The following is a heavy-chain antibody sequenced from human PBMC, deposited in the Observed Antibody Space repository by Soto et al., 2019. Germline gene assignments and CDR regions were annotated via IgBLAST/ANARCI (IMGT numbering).Heavy chain of an antibody. CDR3: ARAGTRALAFDY. J-gene: IGHJ4*02. CDR1: GGTFSSYT. V-gene: IGHV1-69*02. D-gene: IGHD1-1*01. Sequence: GASVKVSCTASGGTFSSYTISWVRQAPGQGLEWMGRIIPILGIANYAQKFQGRVTITADKSTSTAYMELSSLRSEDTAVYYCARAGTRALAFDYWGQGTLVTVSS. CDR2: IIPILGIA.